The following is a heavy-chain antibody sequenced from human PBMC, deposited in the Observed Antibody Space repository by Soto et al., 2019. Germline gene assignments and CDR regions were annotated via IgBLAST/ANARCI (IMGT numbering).Heavy chain of an antibody. CDR2: ISAHNGNT. Sequence: QVHLVQSGAEVKKPGASVKVSCKGSGYAFTTYGITWVRQAPGQGLEWMGWISAHNGNTNYAQKLQRRVTVTRETSTSTDYMELRSLRSDDTAVYYCARGRYGDYWGQGALVTVSS. CDR3: ARGRYGDY. J-gene: IGHJ4*02. D-gene: IGHD1-1*01. V-gene: IGHV1-18*01. CDR1: GYAFTTYG.